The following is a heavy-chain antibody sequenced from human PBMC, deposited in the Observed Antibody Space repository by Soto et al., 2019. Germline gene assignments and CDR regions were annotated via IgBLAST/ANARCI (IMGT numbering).Heavy chain of an antibody. V-gene: IGHV1-69*12. Sequence: QVQLVQSGAEVKKPGSSVKVSCKASGGTFSSYAISWVRQAPGQRLEWMGGIIPIFGTADYAQKFQGRVTITADESTSTAYVALSSLRSEDTAVYYCAKTPENYYYGMDVWGQGTTVTVSS. CDR2: IIPIFGTA. CDR3: AKTPENYYYGMDV. J-gene: IGHJ6*02. CDR1: GGTFSSYA.